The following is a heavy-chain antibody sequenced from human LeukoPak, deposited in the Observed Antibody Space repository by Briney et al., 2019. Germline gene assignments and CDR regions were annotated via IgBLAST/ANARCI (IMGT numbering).Heavy chain of an antibody. CDR2: INHSGST. D-gene: IGHD2-2*01. J-gene: IGHJ5*02. CDR3: ARGLGIGDSYQLLTSSWFDP. V-gene: IGHV4-34*01. Sequence: SETLSLTCAVYGGSFSGYYWSWIRQPPGKGLEWIGEINHSGSTNYNPSLKSRVTISVDTSKNQFSPKLSSVTAADTAVYYCARGLGIGDSYQLLTSSWFDPWGQGTLVTVSS. CDR1: GGSFSGYY.